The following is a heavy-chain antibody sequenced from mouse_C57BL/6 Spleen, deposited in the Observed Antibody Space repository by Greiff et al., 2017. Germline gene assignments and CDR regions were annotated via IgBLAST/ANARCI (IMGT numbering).Heavy chain of an antibody. D-gene: IGHD1-1*01. Sequence: EVKLLESGPGLVKPSQSLSLTCSVTGYSITSGYYWNWIRQFPGNKLEWMGYISYDGSNNYNPSLKNRISITRDTSKNQFFLKLNSVTTEDTAAYYCARDEAVYYGSSWDDWGQGTTLTVSS. J-gene: IGHJ2*01. CDR1: GYSITSGYY. CDR2: ISYDGSN. V-gene: IGHV3-6*01. CDR3: ARDEAVYYGSSWDD.